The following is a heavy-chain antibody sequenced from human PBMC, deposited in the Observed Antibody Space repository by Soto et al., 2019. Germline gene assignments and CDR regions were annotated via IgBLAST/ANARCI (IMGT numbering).Heavy chain of an antibody. CDR3: ARDLITVTTFYYGMDV. CDR1: GGTFSSYA. V-gene: IGHV1-69*13. CDR2: IIPIFGTA. J-gene: IGHJ6*02. Sequence: GASVKVSCKASGGTFSSYAISWVRQAPGQGLEWMGGIIPIFGTANYAQKFQGRVTITADESTSTAYMELSSLRSEDTAVYYCARDLITVTTFYYGMDVWGQGTTVTVSS. D-gene: IGHD4-17*01.